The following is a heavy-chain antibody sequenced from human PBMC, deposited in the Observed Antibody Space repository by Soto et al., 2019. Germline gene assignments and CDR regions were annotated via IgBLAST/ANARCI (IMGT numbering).Heavy chain of an antibody. J-gene: IGHJ5*02. Sequence: WASVKVSCKASGYTFTSYSMHWVRQAPGQRLDWMGWINAGNGNTKYSQKFQGRVTITRDTSASTAYMELSSLRSEDTAVYYCARAPVDCSGGSCYHNWIDPWGQGTLVSVSS. D-gene: IGHD2-15*01. CDR3: ARAPVDCSGGSCYHNWIDP. CDR2: INAGNGNT. V-gene: IGHV1-3*01. CDR1: GYTFTSYS.